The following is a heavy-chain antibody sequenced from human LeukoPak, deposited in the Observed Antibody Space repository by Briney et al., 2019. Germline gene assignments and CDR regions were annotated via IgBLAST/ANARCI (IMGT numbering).Heavy chain of an antibody. J-gene: IGHJ4*02. Sequence: GRSLRLSCAASGFTFSSYAMHWVRQAPGKGLEWVAVISYDGSNKYYADSVKGRFTISRDNSKNTLYQQMNSLRAEDTAVYYCARDDSSGYHPPFDYWGQGTLVTVSS. D-gene: IGHD3-22*01. CDR2: ISYDGSNK. CDR1: GFTFSSYA. V-gene: IGHV3-30*04. CDR3: ARDDSSGYHPPFDY.